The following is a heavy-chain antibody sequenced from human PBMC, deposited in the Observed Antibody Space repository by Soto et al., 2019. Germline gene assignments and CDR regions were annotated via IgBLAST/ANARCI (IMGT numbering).Heavy chain of an antibody. Sequence: AGGSLRLSCAGSGFTLSDHYIDWVRQAPGKGLEWVGRSRDKAQGYSTAYAASVKGRFTTSRDESKNSVYLQMNSLKTEDTAVYYCAIFEPAVVPATDDYWGQGTLVTVSS. CDR3: AIFEPAVVPATDDY. CDR2: SRDKAQGYST. D-gene: IGHD2-2*01. J-gene: IGHJ4*02. CDR1: GFTLSDHY. V-gene: IGHV3-72*01.